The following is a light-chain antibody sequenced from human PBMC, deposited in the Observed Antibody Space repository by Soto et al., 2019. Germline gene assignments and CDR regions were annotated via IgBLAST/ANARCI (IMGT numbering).Light chain of an antibody. CDR3: QQYYSTPPT. J-gene: IGKJ2*01. CDR2: WAS. CDR1: QSVLYSPNNKNY. Sequence: DFVMTQSPDSLAVSLGERATINCKSSQSVLYSPNNKNYLAWYQLKPGQPPNLLIYWASTRKSGVPDRFSGSGSGTDFTLTISSLQAEDVAVSYCQQYYSTPPTFGQGTTLEIK. V-gene: IGKV4-1*01.